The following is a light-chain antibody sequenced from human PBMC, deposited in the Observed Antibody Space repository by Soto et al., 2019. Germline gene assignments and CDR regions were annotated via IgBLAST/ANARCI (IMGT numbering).Light chain of an antibody. Sequence: QSVLTQPPSVSGAPGQRVTIFCTGSSSNIGAGYDVHWYQQLPGTAPKLLIYRNSNRPSGVPDRFSGSKSGTSASLAITGLQAEDEADYYCQSYDSSLSGSSVVFGGGTKLTVL. CDR2: RNS. CDR3: QSYDSSLSGSSVV. J-gene: IGLJ2*01. V-gene: IGLV1-40*01. CDR1: SSNIGAGYD.